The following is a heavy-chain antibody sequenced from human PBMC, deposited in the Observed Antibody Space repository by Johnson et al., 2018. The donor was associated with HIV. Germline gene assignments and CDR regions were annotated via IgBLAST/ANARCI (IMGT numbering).Heavy chain of an antibody. Sequence: EQLVESGGGLVQPGGSLRLSCAASGFTFSSYDMHWVRQAPGKGLEWVSAISGSGGSTYYADSVKGRFTISRDNSKNTLHLQMNSLRAEDTAVYYGARAPRPDAFDIWGQGTMVTVSS. CDR1: GFTFSSYD. CDR2: ISGSGGST. V-gene: IGHV3-23*04. J-gene: IGHJ3*02. CDR3: ARAPRPDAFDI.